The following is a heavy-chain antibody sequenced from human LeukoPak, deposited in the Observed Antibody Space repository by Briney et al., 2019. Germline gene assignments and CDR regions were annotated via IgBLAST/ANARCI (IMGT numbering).Heavy chain of an antibody. D-gene: IGHD5-12*01. CDR2: IYTGGNT. J-gene: IGHJ4*02. CDR3: ARGGYNGHDPYYFDS. Sequence: GGSLRLSCSASGFTVITTYMSWVRQAPGKGLECVSVIYTGGNTYYADSVKGRSTISRHNSENKIYLQMDSLRPEDTAVYYCARGGYNGHDPYYFDSWGQGSLVTVSS. V-gene: IGHV3-53*04. CDR1: GFTVITTY.